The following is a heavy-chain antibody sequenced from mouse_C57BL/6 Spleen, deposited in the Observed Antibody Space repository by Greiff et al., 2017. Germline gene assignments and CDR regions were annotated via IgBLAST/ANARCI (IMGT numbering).Heavy chain of an antibody. V-gene: IGHV2-2*01. CDR2: IWSGGST. CDR3: ARNTYGSSEYFDV. Sequence: VQGVESGPGLVQPSQSLSITCTVSGFSLTSYGVHWVRQSPGKGLEWLGVIWSGGSTDYNAAFISRLSISNDNSKSQVFFKMNSLQADDTAIYYCARNTYGSSEYFDVWGTGTTVTVSS. J-gene: IGHJ1*03. CDR1: GFSLTSYG. D-gene: IGHD1-1*01.